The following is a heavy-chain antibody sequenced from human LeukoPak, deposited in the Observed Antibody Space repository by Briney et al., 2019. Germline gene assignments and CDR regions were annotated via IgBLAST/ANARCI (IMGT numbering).Heavy chain of an antibody. CDR1: GFTLRTYG. D-gene: IGHD2-15*01. Sequence: GGSLRLSCAASGFTLRTYGMHWVRQAPGRGLEWVAFIRNDESNKYYADSVKGRFTISRDNSKNTLYLQMNSLRAEDTAVYFCAKVIGGSSAWYARGFDYWGQGTLVTVSS. CDR2: IRNDESNK. J-gene: IGHJ4*02. V-gene: IGHV3-30*02. CDR3: AKVIGGSSAWYARGFDY.